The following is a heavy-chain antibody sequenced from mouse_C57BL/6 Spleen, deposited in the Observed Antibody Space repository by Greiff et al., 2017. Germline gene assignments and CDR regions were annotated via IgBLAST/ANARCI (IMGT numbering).Heavy chain of an antibody. CDR1: GSTFTSYW. CDR2: IYPSDSYT. V-gene: IGHV1-69*01. CDR3: ARRLGAMAY. D-gene: IGHD3-3*01. J-gene: IGHJ4*01. Sequence: QVQLQQPGAELVMPGASVKLSCKASGSTFTSYWMHWVKQRPGQGLEWIGEIYPSDSYTNYNQKFKGKSTLTVDKSSSTAYMQLSSLTSEDSAVYYCARRLGAMAYWGQGTSVTVSS.